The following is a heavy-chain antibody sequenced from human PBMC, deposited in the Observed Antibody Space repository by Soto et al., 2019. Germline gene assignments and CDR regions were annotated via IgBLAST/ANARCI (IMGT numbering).Heavy chain of an antibody. Sequence: EVQLVESGGGLVQPGGSLRLSCAASGFTFSSYSMNWVRQAPGKGLEWVSYISSSSSTIYYADSVKGRFTISRDNAENSLYLQMNSLRDEDTAVYYCARGGDIVVVVAATSYFDYWGQGTLVTVSS. CDR2: ISSSSSTI. D-gene: IGHD2-15*01. J-gene: IGHJ4*02. CDR1: GFTFSSYS. CDR3: ARGGDIVVVVAATSYFDY. V-gene: IGHV3-48*02.